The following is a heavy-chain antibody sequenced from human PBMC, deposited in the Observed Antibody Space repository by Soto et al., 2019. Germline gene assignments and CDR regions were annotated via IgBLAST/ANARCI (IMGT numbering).Heavy chain of an antibody. V-gene: IGHV1-69*06. CDR1: GGTFSNYA. Sequence: QVQLVQSGAEVKKPGSSVKVSCKASGGTFSNYALTWVRQAPGQGLEWMGGIIPLSGTPNYAQKFQGRVTCTAYKSTTTVYMELRSLRSEDTAVYYCTRWIQLRSWGQGTLVTVSS. CDR3: TRWIQLRS. D-gene: IGHD5-18*01. J-gene: IGHJ5*02. CDR2: IIPLSGTP.